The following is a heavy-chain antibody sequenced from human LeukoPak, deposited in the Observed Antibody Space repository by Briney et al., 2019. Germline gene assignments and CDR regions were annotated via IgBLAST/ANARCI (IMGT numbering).Heavy chain of an antibody. Sequence: GSLRLSCAASGFTFSSYAMSWVRQAPGKGLEWVSAISGAGGSTHYADSVKGRFTISRDNSKNTLYLQMNSLRAGDTAVYYCAKSSYYDSSGFYREYYFDYWGQGTLVPVSS. CDR2: ISGAGGST. D-gene: IGHD3-22*01. V-gene: IGHV3-23*01. CDR3: AKSSYYDSSGFYREYYFDY. J-gene: IGHJ4*02. CDR1: GFTFSSYA.